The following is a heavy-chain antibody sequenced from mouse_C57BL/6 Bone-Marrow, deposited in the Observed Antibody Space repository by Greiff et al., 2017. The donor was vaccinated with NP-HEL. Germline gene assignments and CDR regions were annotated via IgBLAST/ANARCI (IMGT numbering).Heavy chain of an antibody. D-gene: IGHD4-1*01. V-gene: IGHV1-15*01. J-gene: IGHJ2*01. Sequence: VKLVESGAELVRPGASVTLSCKASGYTFTDYEMHWVKQTPVHGLEWIGAIDPETGGTAYNQKFKGKAILTADKSSSTAYMELRSLTSEDSAVYYCTSRTGRVDYWGQGTTLTVSS. CDR2: IDPETGGT. CDR3: TSRTGRVDY. CDR1: GYTFTDYE.